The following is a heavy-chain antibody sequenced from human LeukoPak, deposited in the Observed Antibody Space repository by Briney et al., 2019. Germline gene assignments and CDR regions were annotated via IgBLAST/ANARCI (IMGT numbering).Heavy chain of an antibody. CDR2: INNDGSST. CDR1: GFTFSNHW. V-gene: IGHV3-74*01. J-gene: IGHJ4*02. CDR3: ARGGNWGTFDS. Sequence: GGSLRLSCAASGFTFSNHWMQWVHQAPGKGLVWISRINNDGSSTIYADSVKGRFTISRDNGKNTLYLQMNSLRAEDTAVYYCARGGNWGTFDSWGQGTLLTVSS. D-gene: IGHD7-27*01.